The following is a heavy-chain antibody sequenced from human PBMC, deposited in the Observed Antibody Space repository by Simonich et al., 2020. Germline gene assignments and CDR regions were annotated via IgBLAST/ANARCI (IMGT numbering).Heavy chain of an antibody. CDR1: GGSFSGYY. CDR2: MNQSGST. D-gene: IGHD4-4*01. J-gene: IGHJ4*02. CDR3: ARVERTTDGHYYFDY. Sequence: QVQLQQWGAGLLKPSETLSLTCAVYGGSFSGYYWSWIRQPPGKGLEWNGEMNQSGSTYYNPSLKSLVTISVDTSKNQFSLKLSSVTAADTAVYYCARVERTTDGHYYFDYWGQGTLVTVSS. V-gene: IGHV4-34*01.